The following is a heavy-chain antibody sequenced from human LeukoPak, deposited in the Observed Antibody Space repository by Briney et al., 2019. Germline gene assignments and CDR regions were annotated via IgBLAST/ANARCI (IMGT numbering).Heavy chain of an antibody. D-gene: IGHD5-24*01. CDR1: GFTFSDYY. V-gene: IGHV3-11*01. J-gene: IGHJ3*02. CDR3: ARSLMGDGYNSPQRSRSSREPPYDAFDI. Sequence: GGSLRLSCAASGFTFSDYYMSWIRQAPGKGLEWVSYISSSGSTIYYADSVKGRFTISRDNAKNSLYLQMNSLRAEDTAVYYCARSLMGDGYNSPQRSRSSREPPYDAFDIWGQGTMVTVSS. CDR2: ISSSGSTI.